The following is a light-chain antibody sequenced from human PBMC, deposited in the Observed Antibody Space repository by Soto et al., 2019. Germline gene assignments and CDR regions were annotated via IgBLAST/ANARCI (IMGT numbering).Light chain of an antibody. Sequence: ALTQPASVSGSRGQSITISCTGTSSDVGGYNYVSWYQQHPGKTPKLIIYEVTNRPSGVSNRFSGSKSGNRASLTISGLQAEDEADYYCSSYTSRSTLGVFGTGTKV. CDR3: SSYTSRSTLGV. V-gene: IGLV2-14*01. CDR1: SSDVGGYNY. J-gene: IGLJ1*01. CDR2: EVT.